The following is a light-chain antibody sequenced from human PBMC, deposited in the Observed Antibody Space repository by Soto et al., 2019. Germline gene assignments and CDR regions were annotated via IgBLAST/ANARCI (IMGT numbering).Light chain of an antibody. CDR1: SSDVGGYNY. CDR3: QSYDDSLSVYG. CDR2: EVS. J-gene: IGLJ1*01. Sequence: QSVLTQPASVSGSPGQSITISCTGTSSDVGGYNYVSWYQQHPGKAPKLMIYEVSNRPSGVSNRFSVSKSGASASLAITGLQAEDEADYYCQSYDDSLSVYGVGTGTKV. V-gene: IGLV2-14*01.